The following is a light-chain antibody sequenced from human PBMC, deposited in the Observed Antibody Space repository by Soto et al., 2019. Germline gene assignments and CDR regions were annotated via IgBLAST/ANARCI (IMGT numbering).Light chain of an antibody. V-gene: IGLV2-14*01. J-gene: IGLJ1*01. CDR3: SSYKSSSIDYV. CDR1: SSDVGGYNY. CDR2: EVS. Sequence: QSALTQPASVSGSPGQSITISCTGTSSDVGGYNYVSWYQQHPGKAPKLMIYEVSNRPSGVSNRFSGSKSGNTASLTIAGLQAEDESDDYCSSYKSSSIDYVFGPGTKLTVL.